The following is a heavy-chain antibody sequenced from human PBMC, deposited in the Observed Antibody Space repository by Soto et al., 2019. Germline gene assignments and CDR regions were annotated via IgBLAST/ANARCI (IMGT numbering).Heavy chain of an antibody. CDR2: ISAYNGNT. CDR1: GYTFASYA. V-gene: IGHV1-18*01. Sequence: QVQLVQSGAEVKKPGASVKVSCKASGYTFASYAISWLRQAPGQGLEWMGWISAYNGNTNYAQKLQGRVTMTTATSASTASMELRSLRSDDTAVYFCARDPPPPDYGGHGTLVTVSS. CDR3: ARDPPPPDY. J-gene: IGHJ4*01.